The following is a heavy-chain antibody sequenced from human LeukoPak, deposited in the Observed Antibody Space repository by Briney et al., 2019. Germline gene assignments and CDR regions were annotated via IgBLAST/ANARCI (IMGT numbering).Heavy chain of an antibody. CDR2: IWYDGSNK. V-gene: IGHV3-33*01. CDR1: GFTFCSYG. CDR3: AREIDDGYKAFDY. J-gene: IGHJ4*02. Sequence: GGSLRLSCAASGFTFCSYGMHWVRQAPGKGLEWVAVIWYDGSNKYYADSVKGRFTISRDNSKNTLYLQMNSLRAEDTAVYYCAREIDDGYKAFDYWGQGTLVTVSS. D-gene: IGHD5-24*01.